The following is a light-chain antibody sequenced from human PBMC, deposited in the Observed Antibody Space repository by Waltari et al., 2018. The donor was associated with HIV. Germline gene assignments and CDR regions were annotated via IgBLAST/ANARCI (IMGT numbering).Light chain of an antibody. CDR2: QDK. V-gene: IGLV3-1*01. CDR3: QAWDRTTGV. J-gene: IGLJ1*01. CDR1: KMGEKY. Sequence: SFELTQPPSLSVSPGQTANISCSGEKMGEKYVSWYQQKSGQSPVVVIFQDKRRPSGISERFSGSNSGNTATLTIIGTQPIDVADYYCQAWDRTTGVFGTGTKLTVL.